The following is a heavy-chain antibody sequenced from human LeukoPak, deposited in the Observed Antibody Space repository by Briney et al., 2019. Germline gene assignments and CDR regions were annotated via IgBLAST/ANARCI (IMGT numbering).Heavy chain of an antibody. D-gene: IGHD3-3*01. V-gene: IGHV4-4*07. Sequence: KASETLSLTCTVSGGSISSYYWSWIRQPAGKGLEWIGRIYTSGSTNYNPSLKSRVTMSVDTSKNQFSLKLSSVTAADTAVYYCARETLRITIFRGFDPWGQGTLVTVSS. CDR3: ARETLRITIFRGFDP. J-gene: IGHJ5*02. CDR2: IYTSGST. CDR1: GGSISSYY.